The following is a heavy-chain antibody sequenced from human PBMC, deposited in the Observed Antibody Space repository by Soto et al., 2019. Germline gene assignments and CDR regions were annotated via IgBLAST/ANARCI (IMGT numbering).Heavy chain of an antibody. CDR1: GGFFSGYY. Sequence: PSETLSLTCAVYGGFFSGYYWSWIRQPPGKGLEWIGEINHSGSTNYNPSLKSRVTISVDTSKNQFSLKLSSVTAADTAVYYCARGLVWSGYYMYYFDYWGQVTLFPVSP. J-gene: IGHJ4*02. CDR3: ARGLVWSGYYMYYFDY. V-gene: IGHV4-34*01. D-gene: IGHD3-3*01. CDR2: INHSGST.